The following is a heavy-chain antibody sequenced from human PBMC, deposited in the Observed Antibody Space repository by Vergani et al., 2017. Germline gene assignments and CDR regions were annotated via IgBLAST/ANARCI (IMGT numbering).Heavy chain of an antibody. Sequence: QVQLVQSGAEVKKPGASVKVSCKASGYTFTSYGISWVRQAPGQGLEWMGWISAYDGNTNYAQKFQGRVTMTRDTSIRTAYMELSRLRSDDTAVYYCAGSGSWWDYFDYWGQGTLVTVSS. CDR1: GYTFTSYG. J-gene: IGHJ4*02. CDR2: ISAYDGNT. CDR3: AGSGSWWDYFDY. D-gene: IGHD2-15*01. V-gene: IGHV1-18*01.